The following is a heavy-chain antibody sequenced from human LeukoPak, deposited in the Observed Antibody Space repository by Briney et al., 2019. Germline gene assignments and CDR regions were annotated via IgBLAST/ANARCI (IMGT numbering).Heavy chain of an antibody. V-gene: IGHV1-69*04. CDR1: GGTFSSYA. Sequence: SVKVSCKASGGTFSSYAISWVRQAPGQGLEWMGRIIPIFGIANYAQKFQGRVTVTADKSTSTAYMELSSLRSEDTAVYYCARDVSYYDSSGYYYSDTFDIWGQGTMVTVSS. D-gene: IGHD3-22*01. CDR2: IIPIFGIA. J-gene: IGHJ3*02. CDR3: ARDVSYYDSSGYYYSDTFDI.